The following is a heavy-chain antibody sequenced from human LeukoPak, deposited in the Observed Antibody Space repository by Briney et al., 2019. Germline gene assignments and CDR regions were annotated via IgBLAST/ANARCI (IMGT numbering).Heavy chain of an antibody. Sequence: PGGSLRLSCAASGFTFSSYSMNWVRQAPGKGLEWVSYISSGSRTIYYADSVKGRFTISRDNAKNSLNLQVNSLRAEDTAVYYCARDSVAVAGRWGFDYWGQGTLVTVSS. CDR2: ISSGSRTI. J-gene: IGHJ4*02. V-gene: IGHV3-48*01. CDR1: GFTFSSYS. D-gene: IGHD6-19*01. CDR3: ARDSVAVAGRWGFDY.